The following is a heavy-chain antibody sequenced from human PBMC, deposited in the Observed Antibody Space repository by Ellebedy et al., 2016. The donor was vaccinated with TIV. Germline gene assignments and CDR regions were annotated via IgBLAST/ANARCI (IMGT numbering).Heavy chain of an antibody. Sequence: GESLKISCAASGFTFTKYWMSWVRQAPGEGLEWVANINPAGSDKYYVDPVKGRFTISRDNAKNILFLQMDNLRADDTAVYYCARGYCESTSCYGAGSDHWGQGTLATVSS. J-gene: IGHJ4*02. CDR3: ARGYCESTSCYGAGSDH. D-gene: IGHD2-2*01. CDR2: INPAGSDK. CDR1: GFTFTKYW. V-gene: IGHV3-7*04.